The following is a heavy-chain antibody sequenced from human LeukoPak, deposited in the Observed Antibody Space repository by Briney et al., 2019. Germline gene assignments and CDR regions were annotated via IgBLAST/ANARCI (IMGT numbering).Heavy chain of an antibody. CDR2: INENGDIA. J-gene: IGHJ4*02. Sequence: GGSLRLSCAASGFTFDDYAMHWVRQGPGKSLEWVSLINENGDIAYYGDSVRVRFTVSRDNAKNSLYLQMNSLTTEETALYYCAKARWEPNFDYWGQGTLVTVSS. CDR3: AKARWEPNFDY. V-gene: IGHV3-43*02. CDR1: GFTFDDYA. D-gene: IGHD1-26*01.